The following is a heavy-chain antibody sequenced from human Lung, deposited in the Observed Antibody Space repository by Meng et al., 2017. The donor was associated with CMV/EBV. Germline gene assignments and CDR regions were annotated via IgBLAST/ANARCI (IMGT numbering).Heavy chain of an antibody. CDR1: GFTVRNNY. V-gene: IGHV3-53*01. CDR2: IYSDGYT. Sequence: GESLKISCAASGFTVRNNYMSWVRQAPGKGPEWVSVIYSDGYTYYADSVKGRFTISRDNSKDTLYLQMNSLRAEDTAVYYCAREGYCSSTTCSSYYYYGMDVWGQGTTVTVSS. D-gene: IGHD2-2*01. CDR3: AREGYCSSTTCSSYYYYGMDV. J-gene: IGHJ6*02.